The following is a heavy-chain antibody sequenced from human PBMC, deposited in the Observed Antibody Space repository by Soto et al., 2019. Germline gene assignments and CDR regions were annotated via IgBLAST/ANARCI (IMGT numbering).Heavy chain of an antibody. D-gene: IGHD6-19*01. J-gene: IGHJ4*02. V-gene: IGHV4-39*01. CDR1: GGSISSSSYY. CDR2: IYYSGST. CDR3: ARNKYSSGWYGGDDFDY. Sequence: QLQLQESGPGLVKPSETLSLTCTVSGGSISSSSYYWGWIRQPPGKGLEWIGSIYYSGSTYYNPSLKSRVTISVDTSKNQFSLKLSSVTAADTAVYYCARNKYSSGWYGGDDFDYWGQGTLVTVSS.